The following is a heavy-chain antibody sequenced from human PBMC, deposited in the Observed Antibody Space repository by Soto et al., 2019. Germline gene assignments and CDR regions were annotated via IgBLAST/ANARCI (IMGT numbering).Heavy chain of an antibody. CDR1: GYTFTSYG. D-gene: IGHD3-16*01. CDR3: VRREGFGPDY. J-gene: IGHJ4*02. CDR2: ISANNGNT. V-gene: IGHV1-18*01. Sequence: QVQLVQSGAEVKKPGASVKVSCKASGYTFTSYGISWVRQAPGQGLEWMGWISANNGNTNYAQKFQGRVSMTTDTSPSTAYMELRSLRSEDTAVYFCVRREGFGPDYWGQGTLVTVSS.